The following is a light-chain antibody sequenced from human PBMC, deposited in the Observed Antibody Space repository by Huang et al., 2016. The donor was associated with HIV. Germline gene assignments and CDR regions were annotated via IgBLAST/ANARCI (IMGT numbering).Light chain of an antibody. CDR3: QQYYSTPT. CDR2: AAS. V-gene: IGKV1-NL1*01. Sequence: DIQMTQSPSSLSASVGDRVTITCLASQGISNSLAWYQQKPGKAPKLLLYAASRLESGVPSRFSGSGSGTDYTLTISSLQPEDFATYYCQQYYSTPTFGQGTKVEIK. CDR1: QGISNS. J-gene: IGKJ1*01.